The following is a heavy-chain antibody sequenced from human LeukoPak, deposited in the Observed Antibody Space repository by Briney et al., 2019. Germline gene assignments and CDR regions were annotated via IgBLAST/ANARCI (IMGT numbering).Heavy chain of an antibody. Sequence: GGSLRLSCAASGFTFSSYATSWVRQAPGKGLEWVSAISASGGSTYYADSVKGRFAISRDNSKNTLLLQMNSLRVEDTAIYYCAKRLTVLGPYFDYWGRGTLVTVSS. J-gene: IGHJ4*02. CDR1: GFTFSSYA. CDR2: ISASGGST. CDR3: AKRLTVLGPYFDY. V-gene: IGHV3-23*01. D-gene: IGHD4-11*01.